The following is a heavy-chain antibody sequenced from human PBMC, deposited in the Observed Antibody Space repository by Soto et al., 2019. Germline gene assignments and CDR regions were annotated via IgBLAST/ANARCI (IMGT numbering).Heavy chain of an antibody. D-gene: IGHD3-10*01. CDR1: GGSISSGDYY. CDR3: ARGGAGITMVREHFDY. J-gene: IGHJ4*02. V-gene: IGHV4-30-4*01. Sequence: SETLSLTCTVSGGSISSGDYYWSWIRQPPGKGLEWIGYIYYSGSTYYNPSLKSRATISVDTSKNQFSLKLSSVTAADTAVYYCARGGAGITMVREHFDYWGQGTLVTVSS. CDR2: IYYSGST.